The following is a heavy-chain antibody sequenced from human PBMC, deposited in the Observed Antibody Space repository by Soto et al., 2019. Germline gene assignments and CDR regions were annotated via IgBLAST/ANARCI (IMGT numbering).Heavy chain of an antibody. CDR3: ARVSLIYSDAFNI. V-gene: IGHV1-18*01. CDR1: GYTFTRYG. D-gene: IGHD2-21*01. Sequence: QVQLVQSENELKKTGASVKVSCKASGYTFTRYGLIWVRQAPGKGFEWMGWINPSNGNTNYAQKVQARVNMTTDTXTSTAYMELRSLRSDDTAVYYCARVSLIYSDAFNIWGQGTMVTVSA. CDR2: INPSNGNT. J-gene: IGHJ3*02.